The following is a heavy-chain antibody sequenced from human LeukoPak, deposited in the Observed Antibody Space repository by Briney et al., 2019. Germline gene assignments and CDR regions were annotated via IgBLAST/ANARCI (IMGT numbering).Heavy chain of an antibody. D-gene: IGHD3-10*01. V-gene: IGHV1-24*01. Sequence: GASVKVSCKVSGYTLTELSMHWVRQAPGKGLEWMGGFDPEDGETIYAQKFQGRVTMTEDTSTDTAYMELSSLRSEDTAVYYCATSDFHGSGSYYVFDYWGQGTLVTVSS. J-gene: IGHJ4*02. CDR1: GYTLTELS. CDR2: FDPEDGET. CDR3: ATSDFHGSGSYYVFDY.